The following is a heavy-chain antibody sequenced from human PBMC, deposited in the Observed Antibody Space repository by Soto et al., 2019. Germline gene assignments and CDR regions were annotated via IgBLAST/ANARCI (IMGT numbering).Heavy chain of an antibody. CDR3: AFPDDSSGFDY. D-gene: IGHD3-22*01. CDR2: ISGSGGST. CDR1: GFTFSSYA. J-gene: IGHJ4*02. V-gene: IGHV3-23*01. Sequence: GGSLRLSCAASGFTFSSYAMNWVRQAPEKGLEWVSSISGSGGSTYYTDSVKGRFTISRDNSKNTLYLQMNSLRAGDTAVYYCAFPDDSSGFDYWGQGTLVTVSS.